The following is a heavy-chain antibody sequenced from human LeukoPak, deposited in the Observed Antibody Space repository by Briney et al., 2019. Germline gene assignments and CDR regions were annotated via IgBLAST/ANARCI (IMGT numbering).Heavy chain of an antibody. D-gene: IGHD5-18*01. CDR1: GGSISRSVYY. CDR2: IYYSGTT. CDR3: ARLSYSTSRKFDY. Sequence: SETLSLTCTVSGGSISRSVYYWGWIRQPPGKGLEWIGTIYYSGTTYYNPSLKSRVTISVDTSKNQFSLKLTSVTAADTAVYYCARLSYSTSRKFDYWGQGTLVTVSS. V-gene: IGHV4-39*01. J-gene: IGHJ4*02.